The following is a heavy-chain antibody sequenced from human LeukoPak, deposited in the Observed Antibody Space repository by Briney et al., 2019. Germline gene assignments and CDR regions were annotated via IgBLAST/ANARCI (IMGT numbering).Heavy chain of an antibody. J-gene: IGHJ6*03. Sequence: GGSLRLSCAASGFTFSSYSMNWVRQAPGKGLEWVSVIYSGGSTYYADSVKGRFTISRDNSKNTLYLQMNSLRAEDTAVYYCARGGRSYDTSTYLGHYYYYYYMDVWGKGTTVTISS. V-gene: IGHV3-66*01. CDR1: GFTFSSYS. CDR3: ARGGRSYDTSTYLGHYYYYYYMDV. CDR2: IYSGGST. D-gene: IGHD3-22*01.